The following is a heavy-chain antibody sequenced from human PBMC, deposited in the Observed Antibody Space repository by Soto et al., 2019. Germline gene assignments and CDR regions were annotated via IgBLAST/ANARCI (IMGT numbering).Heavy chain of an antibody. Sequence: GSLRLSCAASGFTFSSYGMHWVRQAPGKGLEWVAVISYDGSNKYYADSVKGRFTISRDNSKNTLYLQMNSLRAEDTAVYYCAQSGTGDSSGYYYADYYYGMDVWGQGTTVTVSS. D-gene: IGHD3-22*01. CDR3: AQSGTGDSSGYYYADYYYGMDV. V-gene: IGHV3-30*03. CDR2: ISYDGSNK. CDR1: GFTFSSYG. J-gene: IGHJ6*02.